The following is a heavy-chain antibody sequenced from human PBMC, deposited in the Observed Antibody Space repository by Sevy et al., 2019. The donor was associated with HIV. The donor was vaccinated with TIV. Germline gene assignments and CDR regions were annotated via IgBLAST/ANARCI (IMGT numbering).Heavy chain of an antibody. CDR3: ARGGVPPITGYCSGGSCYSRKNWFDP. CDR2: INHSGST. CDR1: GGSFSGYY. J-gene: IGHJ5*02. Sequence: SETLSLTCAVYGGSFSGYYWSWIRQPPGKGLEWIGEINHSGSTNYNPSLKSRVTISVDTSKNQFSLRLSSVTAADTAVYYCARGGVPPITGYCSGGSCYSRKNWFDPWGQGTLVTVSS. V-gene: IGHV4-34*01. D-gene: IGHD2-15*01.